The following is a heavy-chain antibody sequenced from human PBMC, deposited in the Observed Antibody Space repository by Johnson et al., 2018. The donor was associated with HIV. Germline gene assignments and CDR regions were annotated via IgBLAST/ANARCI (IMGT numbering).Heavy chain of an antibody. Sequence: MQLVESGGGVVQPGRSLRLSCAASGFTFSSSWMHWVCQAPEKGLEWVADIKCDGSEKYYVDSVKGRLTISRDNAKNSLYLQVNSLRAEDTAVYYCARVSNHAFDIWGQGTMVTVSS. J-gene: IGHJ3*02. CDR1: GFTFSSSW. V-gene: IGHV3-52*01. CDR3: ARVSNHAFDI. CDR2: IKCDGSEK.